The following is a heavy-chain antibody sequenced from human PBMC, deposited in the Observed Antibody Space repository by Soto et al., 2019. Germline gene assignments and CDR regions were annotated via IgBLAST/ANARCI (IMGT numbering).Heavy chain of an antibody. J-gene: IGHJ5*02. CDR3: ARNAPQAAAGTINWFDP. Sequence: ASVKVSCKASGGTFSSYAISWVRQAPGQGLEWMGGIIPIFGTANYAQKFQGRVTITADKSTSTAYMELSSLRSEDTAVYYCARNAPQAAAGTINWFDPWGQGTLVTVSS. D-gene: IGHD6-13*01. CDR1: GGTFSSYA. V-gene: IGHV1-69*06. CDR2: IIPIFGTA.